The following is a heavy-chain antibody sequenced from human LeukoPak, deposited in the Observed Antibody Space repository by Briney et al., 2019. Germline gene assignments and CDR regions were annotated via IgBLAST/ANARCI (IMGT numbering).Heavy chain of an antibody. CDR1: RYSFTIYW. J-gene: IGHJ6*02. V-gene: IGHV5-10-1*01. D-gene: IGHD3-10*01. CDR3: ARASGSGSYHYYYYGMDV. Sequence: KSLQISCKGSRYSFTIYWISSVRQIPGKGLACMGRIDPSDSYTNYSLSFQGHVTISADKSISTAYLQWSSLKASDTAMYYCARASGSGSYHYYYYGMDVWGQGTTVTVCS. CDR2: IDPSDSYT.